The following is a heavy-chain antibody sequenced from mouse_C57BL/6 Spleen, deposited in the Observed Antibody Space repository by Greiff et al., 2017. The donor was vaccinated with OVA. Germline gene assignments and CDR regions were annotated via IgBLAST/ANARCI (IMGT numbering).Heavy chain of an antibody. V-gene: IGHV5-6*01. J-gene: IGHJ1*03. CDR2: ISSGGSYT. CDR1: GFTFSSYG. D-gene: IGHD1-1*01. CDR3: ARPFSYYGSSYWYFDV. Sequence: EVMLVESGGDLVKPGGSLKLSCAASGFTFSSYGMSWVRQTPDKRLEWVATISSGGSYTYYPDSVKGRFTISRDNAKNTLYLQMSSLKSEDTAMYYGARPFSYYGSSYWYFDVWGTGTTVTVSS.